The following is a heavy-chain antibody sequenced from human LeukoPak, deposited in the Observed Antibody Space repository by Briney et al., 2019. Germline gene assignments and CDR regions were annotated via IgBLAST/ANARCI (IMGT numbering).Heavy chain of an antibody. J-gene: IGHJ4*02. CDR1: GFILRTYW. CDR3: ARRARYRSSFPLDF. D-gene: IGHD6-13*01. V-gene: IGHV5-10-1*01. CDR2: VDPTDPDV. Sequence: GESLKISCHTSGFILRTYWIAWVRQKPGKGLEWMGIVDPTDPDVAYSPSFQGRVTMSTDTSISTVYLQWSSLEASDTAVYFWARRARYRSSFPLDFWGQGTLVTVSS.